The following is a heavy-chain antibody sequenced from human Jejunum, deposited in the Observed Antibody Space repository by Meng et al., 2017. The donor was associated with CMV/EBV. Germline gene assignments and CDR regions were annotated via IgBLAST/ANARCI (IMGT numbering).Heavy chain of an antibody. D-gene: IGHD1-26*01. CDR3: ARAVGAPNYFDY. J-gene: IGHJ4*02. Sequence: CAASGFTFSNYGMHWVRKGTGKGLEWVSAMDTTGDTYYPDSVKGRFTISRENAKNSLYLQMNSLRAGDTAVYYCARAVGAPNYFDYWGQGTLVTVSS. V-gene: IGHV3-13*01. CDR1: GFTFSNYG. CDR2: MDTTGDT.